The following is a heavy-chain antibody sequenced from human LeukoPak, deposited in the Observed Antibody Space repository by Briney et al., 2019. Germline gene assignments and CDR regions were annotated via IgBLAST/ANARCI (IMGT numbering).Heavy chain of an antibody. CDR3: ARALSSRYYYGSGSP. J-gene: IGHJ5*02. CDR2: ISGSAIST. Sequence: GGSLRLSCAASGFTFSSYAMSWIRQAPGKGLEWVSSISGSAISTYYADSVKGRFTISRDNAKNSLYLQMNSLRAEDTAVYYCARALSSRYYYGSGSPWGQGTLVTVSS. CDR1: GFTFSSYA. D-gene: IGHD3-10*01. V-gene: IGHV3-23*01.